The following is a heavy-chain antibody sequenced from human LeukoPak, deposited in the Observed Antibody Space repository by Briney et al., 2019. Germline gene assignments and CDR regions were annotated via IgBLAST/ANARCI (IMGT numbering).Heavy chain of an antibody. D-gene: IGHD3-10*01. Sequence: HPGGSLRLSCAASGFTFSSYGMHWVRQAPGKGLEWVAVIWYGGSNKYYADSVKGRFTISRDNSKNTLYLQMNSLRAEDTAVYYCAKDFNPDGSGPDYWGQGTLVTVSS. CDR3: AKDFNPDGSGPDY. CDR2: IWYGGSNK. CDR1: GFTFSSYG. J-gene: IGHJ4*02. V-gene: IGHV3-30*02.